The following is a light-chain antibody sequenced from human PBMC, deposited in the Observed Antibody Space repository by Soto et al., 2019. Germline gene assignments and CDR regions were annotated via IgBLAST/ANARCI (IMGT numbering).Light chain of an antibody. V-gene: IGKV1-39*01. CDR3: LQSYRTPLT. Sequence: DIQMTQSPSSLSASVGDRVTITCRASQSMNKYLSWYQQKPGKAPNLLIFGASTLQSGVPSRFSGSGSGTDFTLTISSLQPEDFATYYCLQSYRTPLTFGGGTKVEIK. J-gene: IGKJ4*01. CDR2: GAS. CDR1: QSMNKY.